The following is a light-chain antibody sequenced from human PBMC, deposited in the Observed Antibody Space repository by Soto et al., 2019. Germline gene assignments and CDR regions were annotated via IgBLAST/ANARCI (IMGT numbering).Light chain of an antibody. CDR2: VGD. V-gene: IGLV2-23*01. CDR1: SSDVVSYNL. Sequence: QSVLTQPASVSGSPGQSITISCTGTSSDVVSYNLVSWYQQHPGKAPKLIIYVGDKRPSGLSNRFSGSKSGNTASLTISGLQAEDEADYYCCSYAGSSTLVLFGGGTKLTVL. J-gene: IGLJ2*01. CDR3: CSYAGSSTLVL.